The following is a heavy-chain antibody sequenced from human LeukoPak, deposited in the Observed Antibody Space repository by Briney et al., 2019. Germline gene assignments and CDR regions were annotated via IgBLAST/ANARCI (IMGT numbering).Heavy chain of an antibody. CDR2: IGTSGDT. D-gene: IGHD6-19*01. J-gene: IGHJ4*02. V-gene: IGHV3-13*04. Sequence: AGGSLRLSCAASGFTFSSYDMHWVRHATGKGLEWVSVIGTSGDTYYAGSVKGRFTISRENAKNSLYLQMNSLTAGDTAVYFCSRVGSSGWPNYFDSWGRGTLVTVSS. CDR3: SRVGSSGWPNYFDS. CDR1: GFTFSSYD.